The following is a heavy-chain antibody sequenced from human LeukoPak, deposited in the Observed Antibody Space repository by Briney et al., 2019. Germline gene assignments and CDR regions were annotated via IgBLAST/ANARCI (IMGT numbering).Heavy chain of an antibody. CDR3: ASSQLERRRGAFDI. V-gene: IGHV1-18*01. CDR2: ISAYNGNT. CDR1: GYTFTSYD. Sequence: ASVKVSCKASGYTFTSYDINWVRQATGQGLEWMGWISAYNGNTNYAQKLQGRVTMTTDTSTSTAYMELRSLRSDDTAVYYCASSQLERRRGAFDIWGQGTMVTVSS. D-gene: IGHD1-1*01. J-gene: IGHJ3*02.